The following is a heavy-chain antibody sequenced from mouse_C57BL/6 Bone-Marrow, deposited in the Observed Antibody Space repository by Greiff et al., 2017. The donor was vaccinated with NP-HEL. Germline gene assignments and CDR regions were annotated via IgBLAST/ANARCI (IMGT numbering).Heavy chain of an antibody. CDR2: INPNNGGT. D-gene: IGHD1-1*01. Sequence: DVKLQESGPELVKPGASVKMSCKASGYTFTDYNMHWVKQSHGKSLEWIGYINPNNGGTSYNQKFKGKATLTVNKSSSTAYMELRSLTSEDSAVYYCARRRIITTVVDWYFDVWGTGTTVTVSS. J-gene: IGHJ1*03. CDR3: ARRRIITTVVDWYFDV. V-gene: IGHV1-22*01. CDR1: GYTFTDYN.